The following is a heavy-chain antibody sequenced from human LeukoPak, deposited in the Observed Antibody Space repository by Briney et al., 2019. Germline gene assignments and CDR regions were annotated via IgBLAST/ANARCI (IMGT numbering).Heavy chain of an antibody. J-gene: IGHJ5*02. CDR1: GFTFSSYS. V-gene: IGHV3-21*04. CDR3: ARDGYSNQLGATWFDP. Sequence: PGGSLRLSCAASGFTFSSYSMNWVRQAPGKGLEWVSSISTSSSYIYYADSVKGRFTISRDNAKNSLYLQMNSLRAEDTAVYYCARDGYSNQLGATWFDPWGQGTLVTVSS. CDR2: ISTSSSYI. D-gene: IGHD1-26*01.